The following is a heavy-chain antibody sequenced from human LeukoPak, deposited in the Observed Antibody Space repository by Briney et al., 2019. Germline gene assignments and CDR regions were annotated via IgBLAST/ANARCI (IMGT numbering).Heavy chain of an antibody. CDR1: GYTFTKNG. CDR3: ARAVSNYYVPVSDY. V-gene: IGHV1-18*01. Sequence: ASVKVSCKASGYTFTKNGITWVRQAPGQGLEWMGWISVYNGNTKYAQKFQGRVTMTTDTSTSTAYMELRSLKSDDSAVYYCARAVSNYYVPVSDYWGQGTLVTVSS. J-gene: IGHJ4*02. D-gene: IGHD3-10*02. CDR2: ISVYNGNT.